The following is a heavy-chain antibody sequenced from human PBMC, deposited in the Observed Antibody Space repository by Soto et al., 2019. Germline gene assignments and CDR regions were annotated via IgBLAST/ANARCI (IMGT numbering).Heavy chain of an antibody. J-gene: IGHJ4*02. D-gene: IGHD1-1*01. CDR2: LNNDGSQT. V-gene: IGHV3-7*04. CDR3: ARGGGHNREY. CDR1: GFTFGAYW. Sequence: EVQLAESGGTLVQPGGSLRLSCAVSGFTFGAYWMSWVRQAPGKGLAWVAILNNDGSQTNYVDSVRGRFSISRDNTKNSLYLQMNSLRVEDTAVYFCARGGGHNREYWGQGALVTVSS.